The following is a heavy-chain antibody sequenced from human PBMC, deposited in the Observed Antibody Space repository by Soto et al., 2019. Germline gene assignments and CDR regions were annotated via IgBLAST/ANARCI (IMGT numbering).Heavy chain of an antibody. D-gene: IGHD3-3*01. CDR1: GGSISSYY. CDR2: IYYSGST. CDR3: ASLSGGGVVSEYYFDY. J-gene: IGHJ4*02. V-gene: IGHV4-59*08. Sequence: SETLSLTCTVSGGSISSYYWSWIRQPPGKGLEWIGYIYYSGSTNYNPSLKSRVTISVDTSKNQFSLKLSSVTAADTAVYYCASLSGGGVVSEYYFDYWGQGTLVTVSS.